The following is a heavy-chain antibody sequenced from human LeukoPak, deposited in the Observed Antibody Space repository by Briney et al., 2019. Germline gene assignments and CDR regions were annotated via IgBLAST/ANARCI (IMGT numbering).Heavy chain of an antibody. J-gene: IGHJ6*02. CDR2: IIPILGIA. Sequence: ASVKVSCKASGYTFTSNGISWVRQAPGQGLEWMGRIIPILGIANYAQKFQGRVTITADKSTSTAYMELSSLRSEDTAVYYCARGQMGPSSSKVWGQGTTVTVSS. D-gene: IGHD3-16*01. V-gene: IGHV1-69*04. CDR1: GYTFTSNG. CDR3: ARGQMGPSSSKV.